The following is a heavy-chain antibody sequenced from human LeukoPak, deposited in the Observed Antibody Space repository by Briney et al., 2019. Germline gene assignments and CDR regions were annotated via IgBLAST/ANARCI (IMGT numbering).Heavy chain of an antibody. Sequence: PGGSLRLSCAASGFTFGNAWMSWVRQAPGKGLEWVGRIKTKTDGVTTDYAAPVKGRFTISRDDSKITLYLQMNSLKTEDTAVYFCTTGPLRITMIVVDSWGQGTLVTVSS. D-gene: IGHD3-22*01. V-gene: IGHV3-15*01. CDR1: GFTFGNAW. CDR2: IKTKTDGVTT. J-gene: IGHJ4*02. CDR3: TTGPLRITMIVVDS.